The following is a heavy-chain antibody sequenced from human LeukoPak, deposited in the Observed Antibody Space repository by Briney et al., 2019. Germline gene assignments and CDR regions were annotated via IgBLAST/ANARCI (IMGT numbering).Heavy chain of an antibody. J-gene: IGHJ5*02. Sequence: SETLSLTCAVYGGSFSDYYWSWIRRPPRKGLEWIGEINHSGSANYSPSLKSRVTMSVDKSKNQFSLKLSSVTAADTAVYYCARSSGVTGTTIWFDPWGQGTLVTVSS. V-gene: IGHV4-34*01. CDR3: ARSSGVTGTTIWFDP. D-gene: IGHD1-20*01. CDR2: INHSGSA. CDR1: GGSFSDYY.